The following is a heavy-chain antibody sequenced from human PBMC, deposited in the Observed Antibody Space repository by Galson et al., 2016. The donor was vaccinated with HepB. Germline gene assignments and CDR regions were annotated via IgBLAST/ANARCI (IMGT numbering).Heavy chain of an antibody. V-gene: IGHV2-5*02. CDR2: IYWDDDE. CDR3: AHLLVGLPFDS. CDR1: GFSLNSSGVA. Sequence: PALVKPTQTLTLTCSFSGFSLNSSGVAVGWIRQPPGKGLEWLALIYWDDDERYSPSLKTRLTITKATSKNQVVLRMTNMDLVDSATYYCAHLLVGLPFDSWGQGTLVTVSS. D-gene: IGHD1-26*01. J-gene: IGHJ4*02.